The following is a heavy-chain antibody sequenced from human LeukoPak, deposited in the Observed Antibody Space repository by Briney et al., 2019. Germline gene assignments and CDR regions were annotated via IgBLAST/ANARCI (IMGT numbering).Heavy chain of an antibody. CDR1: GGTFNSYA. D-gene: IGHD1-14*01. CDR3: ASGPFLTFDHTPEGYYHYYMDV. V-gene: IGHV1-69*01. Sequence: SVKVSCKASGGTFNSYAFTWVRQAPGQGLEWMGGIVPMFGTTNYAQKFQGRLTITADASTTTTYMELSSLRSDDTAVYYCASGPFLTFDHTPEGYYHYYMDVWGTGTTVT. CDR2: IVPMFGTT. J-gene: IGHJ6*03.